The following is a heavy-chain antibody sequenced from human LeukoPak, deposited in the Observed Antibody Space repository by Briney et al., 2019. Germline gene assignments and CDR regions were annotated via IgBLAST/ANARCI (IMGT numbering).Heavy chain of an antibody. Sequence: ASVKVSCKASGYTFTGYYMHWVRQAPGQGLEWMGWINPNSGGTNYAQKFQGWVTMTRDTSISTAYTELSRLRSDDTAVYYCARDSGYSGYDFAFDIWGQGTMVTVSS. CDR2: INPNSGGT. J-gene: IGHJ3*02. V-gene: IGHV1-2*04. CDR1: GYTFTGYY. CDR3: ARDSGYSGYDFAFDI. D-gene: IGHD5-12*01.